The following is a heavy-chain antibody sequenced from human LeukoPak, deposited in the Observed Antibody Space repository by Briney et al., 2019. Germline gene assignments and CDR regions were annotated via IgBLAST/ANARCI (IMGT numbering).Heavy chain of an antibody. Sequence: ASVKVSCKASGYTFTSYAMNWVRQAPGQGPEWMGWINPNSGGTNFAPKFQGRLTMSRDKSINTAYMELRRLKYDDAAVYYCARPGIYYDYVGGTYRAKSYFDFWGQGTLVTVSS. CDR3: ARPGIYYDYVGGTYRAKSYFDF. CDR2: INPNSGGT. V-gene: IGHV1-2*02. CDR1: GYTFTSYA. J-gene: IGHJ4*02. D-gene: IGHD3-16*02.